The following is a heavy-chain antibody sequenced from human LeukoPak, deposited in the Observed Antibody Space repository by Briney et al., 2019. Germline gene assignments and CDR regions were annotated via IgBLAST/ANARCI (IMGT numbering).Heavy chain of an antibody. D-gene: IGHD2-2*01. V-gene: IGHV1-69*05. Sequence: SVKVSCKASGGTFSSYAISWVRQAPGQGLEWMGGIIPIFGTANYAQKFQGGVTITTDESTSTAYMELSSLRSEDTAVYYCARGGGDCSSTSCYALLGAFDIWGQGTMVTVSS. CDR3: ARGGGDCSSTSCYALLGAFDI. J-gene: IGHJ3*02. CDR2: IIPIFGTA. CDR1: GGTFSSYA.